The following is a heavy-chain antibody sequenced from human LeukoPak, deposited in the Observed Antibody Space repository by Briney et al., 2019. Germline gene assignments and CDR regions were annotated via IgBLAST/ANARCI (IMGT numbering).Heavy chain of an antibody. D-gene: IGHD2-2*01. Sequence: GASVKVSCTASGYTFTSYGISWVRQAPGQGLEWMGWISAYNGNTNYAQKLQGRVTMTTDTSTSTAYMELRSLRSDDTAVYYCARDPTIYIVVVPAAYYYGMDVWGQGTTVTVSS. CDR2: ISAYNGNT. V-gene: IGHV1-18*01. J-gene: IGHJ6*02. CDR1: GYTFTSYG. CDR3: ARDPTIYIVVVPAAYYYGMDV.